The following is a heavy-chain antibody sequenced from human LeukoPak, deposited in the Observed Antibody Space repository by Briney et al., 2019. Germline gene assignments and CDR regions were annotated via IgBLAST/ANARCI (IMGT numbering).Heavy chain of an antibody. V-gene: IGHV7-4-1*02. D-gene: IGHD4-17*01. Sequence: ASVKVSCKASGYTFSSFAMNWVRQAPGQGLEWMGWINTNTGNPTYAQGFTGRFVFSLDISVSTAYLQISSLKTEDTAVYYCARDYGVYVLGYWGQGTLVTVSS. J-gene: IGHJ4*02. CDR3: ARDYGVYVLGY. CDR1: GYTFSSFA. CDR2: INTNTGNP.